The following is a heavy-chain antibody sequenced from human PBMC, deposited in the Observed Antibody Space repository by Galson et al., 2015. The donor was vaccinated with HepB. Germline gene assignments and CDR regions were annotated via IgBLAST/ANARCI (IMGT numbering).Heavy chain of an antibody. CDR1: GGSISSYY. CDR2: IYYSGST. D-gene: IGHD3-10*01. CDR3: ARLFQYGSGFDY. V-gene: IGHV4-59*08. J-gene: IGHJ4*02. Sequence: ETLSLTCTVSGGSISSYYWSWIRQPPGKGLEWIGYIYYSGSTNYNPSLKSRVTISVDTSKNQFSLKLSSVTAADTAVYYCARLFQYGSGFDYWGQGTLVTVSS.